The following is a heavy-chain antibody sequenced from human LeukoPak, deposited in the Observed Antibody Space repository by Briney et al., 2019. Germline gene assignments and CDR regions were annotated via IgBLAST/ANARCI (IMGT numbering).Heavy chain of an antibody. CDR3: ARDPSIAAAAPTG. J-gene: IGHJ4*02. D-gene: IGHD6-13*01. CDR1: GYTFTSYD. CDR2: MNPNSGNT. Sequence: ASVKVSCKASGYTFTSYDINWVRQATGQGLEWMGWMNPNSGNTGYAQKFQGRVTMTRNTSISTAYMELSSLRSEDTAVYYCARDPSIAAAAPTGWGQGTLVTVSS. V-gene: IGHV1-8*01.